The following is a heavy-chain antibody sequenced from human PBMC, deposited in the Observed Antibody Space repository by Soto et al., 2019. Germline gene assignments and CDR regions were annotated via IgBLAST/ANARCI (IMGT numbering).Heavy chain of an antibody. J-gene: IGHJ3*02. CDR1: GYTFTGYY. CDR3: ARDRVAHDAFDI. CDR2: INPNSGGT. V-gene: IGHV1-2*02. D-gene: IGHD2-15*01. Sequence: DSVNVSCKAAGYTFTGYYRHWVRQAPGQGLEWMGWINPNSGGTNYAQKFQGRVTMTRDTSISTAYMELSSLRSEDTAVYYCARDRVAHDAFDIRGHGTMVTVSS.